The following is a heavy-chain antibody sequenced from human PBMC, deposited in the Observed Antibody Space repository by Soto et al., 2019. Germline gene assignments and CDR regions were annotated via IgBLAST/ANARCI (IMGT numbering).Heavy chain of an antibody. Sequence: QVQLVESGGGVVQPGGSLRLSCVASGFTFSTSVMHWVRQAPGKGLEWMAIISYGGNNKYYADSVKGRFTISRDISESTLYLQMNSLRNEDTAVYSCASTEFEAGRGNLDHWGQGTLVSVSS. D-gene: IGHD6-13*01. CDR1: GFTFSTSV. V-gene: IGHV3-30-3*01. J-gene: IGHJ4*02. CDR3: ASTEFEAGRGNLDH. CDR2: ISYGGNNK.